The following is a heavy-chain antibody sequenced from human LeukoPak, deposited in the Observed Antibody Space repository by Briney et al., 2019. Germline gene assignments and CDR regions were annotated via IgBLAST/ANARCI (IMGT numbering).Heavy chain of an antibody. CDR2: INPNSGGT. CDR3: ARGNPRDIVLMVYAYRVAFDI. D-gene: IGHD2-8*01. Sequence: ASVKVSCKASGYTFTGYYMHWVRQAPGQGLEWMGWINPNSGGTNYAQKFQGRVTMTRDTSISTAYMELSRLRSDDTAVYYCARGNPRDIVLMVYAYRVAFDIWGQGTMVTVSS. J-gene: IGHJ3*02. CDR1: GYTFTGYY. V-gene: IGHV1-2*02.